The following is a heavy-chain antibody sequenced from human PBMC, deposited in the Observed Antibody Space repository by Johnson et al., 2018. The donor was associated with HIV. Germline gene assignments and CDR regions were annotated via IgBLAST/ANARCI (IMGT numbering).Heavy chain of an antibody. CDR1: GFSFSDHF. J-gene: IGHJ3*01. V-gene: IGHV3-72*01. CDR3: TRDRDGVGVS. CDR2: IRNKPSSYST. D-gene: IGHD3-10*01. Sequence: VQLVESGGGVVQPGGSLRLSCAASGFSFSDHFMDWVRQAPGKGLEWVGRIRNKPSSYSTEYAASVIGRFTVSRDDSKNSVYLQMSSLKTEDTAVYYCTRDRDGVGVSWGQGTMVTVSS.